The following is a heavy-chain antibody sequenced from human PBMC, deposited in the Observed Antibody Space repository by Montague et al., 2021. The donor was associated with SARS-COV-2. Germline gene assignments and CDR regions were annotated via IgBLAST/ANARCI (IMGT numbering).Heavy chain of an antibody. CDR3: ARARGGTIFGVIGAYYGMDI. J-gene: IGHJ6*02. CDR2: VYYSGSA. CDR1: GGSISNYY. V-gene: IGHV4-59*01. D-gene: IGHD3-3*01. Sequence: SETLSLTCTVSGGSISNYYWSWIRQSPGPGLGWICYVYYSGSAKYNHSLTRRTPITVATSKNQFYLSLSSMTAADTAVYYCARARGGTIFGVIGAYYGMDIWGQGTTVTVSS.